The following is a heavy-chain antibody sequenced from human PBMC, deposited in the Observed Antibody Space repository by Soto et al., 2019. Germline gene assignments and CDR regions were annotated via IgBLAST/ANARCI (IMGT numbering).Heavy chain of an antibody. J-gene: IGHJ4*02. V-gene: IGHV5-51*01. CDR3: AIHQWGGHDCH. Sequence: EVQLVQSGAEVKKPGESLKISCTGSEYILANNWIGWVRQMPGKGLEWMGIVYPTTSDTRYSPPFQGQVTISADKSTSTAYLQWSSLETSDTAMYYCAIHQWGGHDCHWGPGTLVTVSS. CDR1: EYILANNW. CDR2: VYPTTSDT. D-gene: IGHD3-16*01.